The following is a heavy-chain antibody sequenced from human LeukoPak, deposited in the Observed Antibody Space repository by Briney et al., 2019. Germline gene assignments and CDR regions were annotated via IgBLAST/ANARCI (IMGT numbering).Heavy chain of an antibody. CDR2: IRYDGSNK. CDR3: AKDHGILTGYTTGKFDY. CDR1: GFTFSSYG. J-gene: IGHJ4*02. V-gene: IGHV3-30*02. Sequence: GGSLRLSCAASGFTFSSYGMHWVRQAPGKGLEWVAFIRYDGSNKYYADSVKGRFTISRDNSKNTLYLQMNSLRAEDTAVYYCAKDHGILTGYTTGKFDYWGQGTLVTVSS. D-gene: IGHD3-9*01.